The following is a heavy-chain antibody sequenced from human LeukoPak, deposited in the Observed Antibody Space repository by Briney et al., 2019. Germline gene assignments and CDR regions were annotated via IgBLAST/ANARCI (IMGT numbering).Heavy chain of an antibody. J-gene: IGHJ4*02. Sequence: HPGGSLRLSCAASGFTFSSYNMNWVRQAPGKGLEWVSYISSSSSTIYYADSVKGRFTISRDNAKNSLYLQMNSLRAEDTAVYYCARGGTPTTGYMIYWGQGTLVTVSS. V-gene: IGHV3-48*01. D-gene: IGHD3-22*01. CDR3: ARGGTPTTGYMIY. CDR2: ISSSSSTI. CDR1: GFTFSSYN.